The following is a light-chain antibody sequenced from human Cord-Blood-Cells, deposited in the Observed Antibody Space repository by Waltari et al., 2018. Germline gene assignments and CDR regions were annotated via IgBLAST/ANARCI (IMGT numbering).Light chain of an antibody. CDR3: AAWDGSLNGNWV. Sequence: QSVLTQPPSASGTPGQRVTISCSGSSSNIGSNTVNWYQQLPGTAPKLLIYSNNQRPSGVPDRFSGSKSGTSASLAISGLQSEDEADYYCAAWDGSLNGNWVFGGGTKLTVL. J-gene: IGLJ3*02. CDR1: SSNIGSNT. CDR2: SNN. V-gene: IGLV1-44*01.